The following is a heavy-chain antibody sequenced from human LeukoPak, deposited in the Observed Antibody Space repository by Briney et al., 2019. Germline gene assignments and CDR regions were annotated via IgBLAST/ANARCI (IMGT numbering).Heavy chain of an antibody. D-gene: IGHD3-10*01. J-gene: IGHJ4*02. CDR2: IYHSGSA. CDR1: GGSIDSGGSS. V-gene: IGHV4-30-2*01. Sequence: PSETLSLTCAVSGGSIDSGGSSWSWIRQPPGKGLEWIGYIYHSGSAYYAPSLKSRVTISVDRSKNQFSLQLNSVTAADTAVYYCARDGGSGSLSFDYWGQGTLVTVSS. CDR3: ARDGGSGSLSFDY.